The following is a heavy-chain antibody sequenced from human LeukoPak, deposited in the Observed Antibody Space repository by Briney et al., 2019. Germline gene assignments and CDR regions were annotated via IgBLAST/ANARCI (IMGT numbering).Heavy chain of an antibody. CDR2: IDWDDDK. CDR1: GFSLSTSGMR. CDR3: ARETTYYYDSSGSTLRWFDP. D-gene: IGHD3-22*01. Sequence: SGPTLVNPTQTLTLTCTFSGFSLSTSGMRVSWIRQPPGKALEWLARIDWDDDKFYSTSLKTRLTISKVTSKNQVVLTMTNMDPVDTATYYCARETTYYYDSSGSTLRWFDPWGQGTLVTVSS. J-gene: IGHJ5*02. V-gene: IGHV2-70*04.